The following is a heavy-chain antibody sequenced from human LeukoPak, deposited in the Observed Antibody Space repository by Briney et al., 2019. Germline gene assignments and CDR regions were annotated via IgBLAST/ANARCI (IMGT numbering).Heavy chain of an antibody. CDR3: ARDLSGSYPFDY. J-gene: IGHJ4*02. CDR1: GFTFSLYS. V-gene: IGHV3-48*02. Sequence: GGSLRLSCAASGFTFSLYSMNWVRQTPGKGLEWVSYISGSSSTIHYEDSVKGRFTISRDNAKNSLYLQMNSLRDEDTAVYYCARDLSGSYPFDYWGQETLVTVSS. D-gene: IGHD1-26*01. CDR2: ISGSSSTI.